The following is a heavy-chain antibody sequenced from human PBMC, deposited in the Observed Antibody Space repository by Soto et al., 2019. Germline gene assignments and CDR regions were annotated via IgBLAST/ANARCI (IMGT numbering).Heavy chain of an antibody. D-gene: IGHD2-2*01. V-gene: IGHV1-18*04. Sequence: ASVKVSCKASGYTFTSYGTSCVRQDPGQGLEWMGWISSYNGNTNYAQKVQGRVTMTTDKSTSTTYTELRSLRSDDTAVYYCARGPRYCSSTSCFSGVTWFDPWGQGTLVTVSS. J-gene: IGHJ5*02. CDR1: GYTFTSYG. CDR2: ISSYNGNT. CDR3: ARGPRYCSSTSCFSGVTWFDP.